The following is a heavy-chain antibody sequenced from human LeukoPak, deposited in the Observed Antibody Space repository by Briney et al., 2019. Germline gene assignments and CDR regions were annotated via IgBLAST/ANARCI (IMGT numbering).Heavy chain of an antibody. CDR1: GGSISSYY. J-gene: IGHJ4*02. D-gene: IGHD5-18*01. V-gene: IGHV4-59*01. CDR3: ARERRQLWSRILEY. CDR2: IYYSGST. Sequence: SETLSLTCTVSGGSISSYYWSWIRQPPGKGLEWIGYIYYSGSTNYNPSLKSRVTVSVDTSKNQFSLKLSSVTAADTAVYYCARERRQLWSRILEYWGQGTLVTVSS.